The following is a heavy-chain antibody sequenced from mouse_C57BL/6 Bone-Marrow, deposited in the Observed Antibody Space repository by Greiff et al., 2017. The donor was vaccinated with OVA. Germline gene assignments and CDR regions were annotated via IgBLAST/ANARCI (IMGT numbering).Heavy chain of an antibody. CDR3: ERRGGIYSWDWFAY. V-gene: IGHV1-76*01. D-gene: IGHD2-1*01. Sequence: QVQLKESGAELVRPGASVKLSCKASGYTFTDYYINWVKQRPGQGLEWIAGIFPGSGNTYYNEKFKGKATLTAEKSSSTAYMQLSSRTSEDSAVYFCERRGGIYSWDWFAYWGQGTLVTVSA. CDR2: IFPGSGNT. CDR1: GYTFTDYY. J-gene: IGHJ3*01.